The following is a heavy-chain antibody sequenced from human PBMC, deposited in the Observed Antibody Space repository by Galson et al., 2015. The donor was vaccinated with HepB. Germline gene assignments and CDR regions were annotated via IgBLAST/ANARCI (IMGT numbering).Heavy chain of an antibody. D-gene: IGHD2-2*02. CDR2: INHSGST. V-gene: IGHV4-34*01. CDR1: GGSFSGYY. Sequence: TLSLTCAVYGGSFSGYYWSWIRQPPGKGLEWIGEINHSGSTNYNPSLKSRVTISVDTSKNQFALKLSSVTAADTAVYYCARGDIVVVPAAIFRRGNWFDPWGQGTLVTVSS. CDR3: ARGDIVVVPAAIFRRGNWFDP. J-gene: IGHJ5*02.